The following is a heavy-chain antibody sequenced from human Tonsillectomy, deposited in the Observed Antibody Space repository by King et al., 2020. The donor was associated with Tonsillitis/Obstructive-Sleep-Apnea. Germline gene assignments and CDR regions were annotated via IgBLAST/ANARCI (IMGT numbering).Heavy chain of an antibody. J-gene: IGHJ4*02. CDR3: ARVIRSSGYYFDY. CDR2: IYYSGST. CDR1: GGSISSGGYY. V-gene: IGHV4-31*03. Sequence: QLQESGPGLVKPSQTLSLTCTVSGGSISSGGYYWSWIRQHPGKGLEWIGYIYYSGSTYCNPSLKSRVTISVDTSKNQFSLKLSSVSAADTAVYYCARVIRSSGYYFDYWGQGTLVTVSS. D-gene: IGHD3-22*01.